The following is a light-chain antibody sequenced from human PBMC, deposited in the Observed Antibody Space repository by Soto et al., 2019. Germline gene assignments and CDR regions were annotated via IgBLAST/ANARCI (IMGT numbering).Light chain of an antibody. Sequence: EIVLTQSPGTLSLSPGERSTLSFLSSQSVSANYLAWYQHKPGQAPRLLIYGASIRATGIPARFSGSGSGTDFTLTISSLQPEDFATFYCQQSYSTPRTFGQGTKVDIK. V-gene: IGKV3-20*01. J-gene: IGKJ1*01. CDR1: QSVSANY. CDR2: GAS. CDR3: QQSYSTPRT.